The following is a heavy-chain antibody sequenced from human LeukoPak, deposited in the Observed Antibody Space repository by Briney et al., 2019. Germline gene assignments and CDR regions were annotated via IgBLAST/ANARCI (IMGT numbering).Heavy chain of an antibody. D-gene: IGHD6-19*01. Sequence: SVKVSCKASGGTFSSYAISWVRQAPGQGLEWMGGIIPIFGTANYAQKFQGRVTITADKSTSTAYMELSSLRSEDTAVYYCARDHGYGLYHFDYWGQGTLVTVSS. CDR1: GGTFSSYA. J-gene: IGHJ4*02. V-gene: IGHV1-69*06. CDR3: ARDHGYGLYHFDY. CDR2: IIPIFGTA.